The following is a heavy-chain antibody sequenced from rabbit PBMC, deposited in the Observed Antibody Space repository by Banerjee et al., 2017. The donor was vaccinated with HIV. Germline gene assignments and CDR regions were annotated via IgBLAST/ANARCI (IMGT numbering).Heavy chain of an antibody. J-gene: IGHJ4*01. D-gene: IGHD1-1*01. CDR1: GFSFSNTNY. CDR3: ARDGPSSSGYYNL. V-gene: IGHV1S43*01. Sequence: QSLEESGGDLVKPGASLTLTCTASGFSFSNTNYMCWVRQAPGKGLELIACIYTSSGSTWYASWVNGRFTISRSTSLNTVDLKMTSLTAADTATYFCARDGPSSSGYYNLWGQGTLVTVS. CDR2: IYTSSGST.